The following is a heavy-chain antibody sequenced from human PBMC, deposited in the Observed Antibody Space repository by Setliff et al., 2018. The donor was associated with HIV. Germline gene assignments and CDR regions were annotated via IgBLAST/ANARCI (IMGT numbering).Heavy chain of an antibody. J-gene: IGHJ4*02. CDR1: GFTFSSYW. Sequence: PGGSLRLSCAASGFTFSSYWMHWVRQAPGKGLVWAAIISNDGGREYYVDSVKGRFTISRDNAKSSLYLQMDSLRVEDTSVYYCWSGYTSGRWGQGTLVTVSS. D-gene: IGHD6-19*01. CDR3: WSGYTSGR. V-gene: IGHV3-7*01. CDR2: ISNDGGRE.